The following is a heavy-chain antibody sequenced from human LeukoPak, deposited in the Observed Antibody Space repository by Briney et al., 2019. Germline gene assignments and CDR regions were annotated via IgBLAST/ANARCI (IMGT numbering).Heavy chain of an antibody. CDR1: GGSISSYY. V-gene: IGHV4-59*01. CDR2: IYYSGST. D-gene: IGHD2-2*01. CDR3: ARVRVLAAMWKGDFDY. J-gene: IGHJ4*02. Sequence: SETLSLTCTVSGGSISSYYWSWIRQPPGKGLEWIGYIYYSGSTNYNPSLKSRVTISVDTSKNQFSLKLSSVTAADTAVYYCARVRVLAAMWKGDFDYWGQGTLVTVSS.